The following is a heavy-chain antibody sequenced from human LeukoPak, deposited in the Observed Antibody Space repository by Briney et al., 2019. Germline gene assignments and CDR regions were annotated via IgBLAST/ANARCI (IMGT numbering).Heavy chain of an antibody. CDR2: ITKGGATV. D-gene: IGHD6-19*01. V-gene: IGHV3-48*03. CDR1: GFTLSNYE. J-gene: IGHJ5*02. CDR3: ARLSVAVTRRFDL. Sequence: GGSLRLSCATFGFTLSNYEMNWVRLTPGKGLEWISYITKGGATVLYAESVKGRFTISRDNANNSLYLQMNSLRAEDTAFYFCARLSVAVTRRFDLWGQGTLVTVSP.